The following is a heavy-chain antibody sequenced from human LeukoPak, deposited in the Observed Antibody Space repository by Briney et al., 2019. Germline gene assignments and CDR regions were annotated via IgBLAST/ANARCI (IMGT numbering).Heavy chain of an antibody. CDR3: TTGDY. Sequence: PGGSRRLSWTASGFTFTKALRSWVRQAPGKGLEWVGRIKSKTDGGTTDYAAPVKGRFTISRDDSKNTSYLQMNSLKIDDTAMYYCTTGDYWGQGTLVTVSS. J-gene: IGHJ4*02. CDR1: GFTFTKAL. V-gene: IGHV3-15*01. CDR2: IKSKTDGGTT.